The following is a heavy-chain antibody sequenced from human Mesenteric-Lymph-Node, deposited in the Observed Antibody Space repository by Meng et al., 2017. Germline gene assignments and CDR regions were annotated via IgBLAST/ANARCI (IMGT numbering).Heavy chain of an antibody. CDR3: ARDTGGDDDAFDI. CDR1: GGTFSSYA. J-gene: IGHJ3*02. D-gene: IGHD2-21*02. V-gene: IGHV1-69*13. Sequence: SVKVSCKASGGTFSSYAISWVRQAPGQGLEWMGGIIPIFGTANYAQKFQGRVTITADESTSTAYMELSSLRSEDTAVYYRARDTGGDDDAFDIWGQGTMVTVSS. CDR2: IIPIFGTA.